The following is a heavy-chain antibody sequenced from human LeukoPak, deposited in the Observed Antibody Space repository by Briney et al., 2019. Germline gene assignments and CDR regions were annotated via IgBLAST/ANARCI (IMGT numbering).Heavy chain of an antibody. J-gene: IGHJ5*02. CDR1: GFSLSDYG. V-gene: IGHV3-48*02. CDR2: ITMNSVR. D-gene: IGHD2-2*01. Sequence: GGSLRLSCSASGFSLSDYGMSWVRQAPGKGLEWVSYITMNSVRFYADSVKGRFTISRDNDKNSVYLQMNSLRDEDTAVYFCTRGRYQLLGPNASWGQGSLVTVSS. CDR3: TRGRYQLLGPNAS.